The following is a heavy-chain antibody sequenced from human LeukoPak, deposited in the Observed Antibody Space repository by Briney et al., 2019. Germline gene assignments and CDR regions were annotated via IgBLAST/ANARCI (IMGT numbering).Heavy chain of an antibody. D-gene: IGHD3-22*01. Sequence: APVKVSCKASGYTFTGYYMHWVRQAPGQGLEWMGWINPNSGGTNYAQKFQGRVTMTRDTSISTAYMELSRLRSDDTAVYYCARDPYYYDSSGYLGYRGQGTLVTVSS. CDR2: INPNSGGT. J-gene: IGHJ4*02. CDR3: ARDPYYYDSSGYLGY. V-gene: IGHV1-2*02. CDR1: GYTFTGYY.